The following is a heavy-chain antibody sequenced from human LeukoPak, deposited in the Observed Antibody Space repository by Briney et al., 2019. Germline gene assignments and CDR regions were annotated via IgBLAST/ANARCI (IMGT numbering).Heavy chain of an antibody. J-gene: IGHJ6*04. CDR3: ARSNDMDA. CDR2: INKDGSEK. CDR1: GFTFSNYW. Sequence: GGSLRLSCVASGFTFSNYWMTWVRQAPGKGLEWVANINKDGSEKYFVDSVKGRFTISRDNAKNSLYLQMNTLRAEDTALYYCARSNDMDAWGKGTTVTVSS. V-gene: IGHV3-7*03.